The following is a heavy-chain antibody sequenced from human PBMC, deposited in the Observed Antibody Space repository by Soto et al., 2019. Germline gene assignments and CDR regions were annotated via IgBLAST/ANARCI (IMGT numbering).Heavy chain of an antibody. J-gene: IGHJ6*02. CDR2: IWYDGSNK. Sequence: GGSLRLSCAASGFTFSSYGMHWVRQAPGKGLEWVAVIWYDGSNKYYADSVKGRFTISRDNSKNTLYLQMNSLRAEDTAVYYCAKFFRGFDFYCDVMAVWTQRTSVTGSS. CDR1: GFTFSSYG. V-gene: IGHV3-30*02. CDR3: AKFFRGFDFYCDVMAV. D-gene: IGHD5-12*01.